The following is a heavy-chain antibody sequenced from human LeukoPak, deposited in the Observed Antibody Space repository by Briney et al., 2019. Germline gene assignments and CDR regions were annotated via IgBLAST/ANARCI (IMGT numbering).Heavy chain of an antibody. CDR2: ISGDGGST. CDR1: GFTFDDYA. CDR3: AKAKIQLSMLDAFDI. J-gene: IGHJ3*02. Sequence: GGSLRLSCAASGFTFDDYAMHWVRQAPGKGLEWVSLISGDGGSTYYADSVKGRFTISRDNSKNSLYLQMNSLRTEDTALYYCAKAKIQLSMLDAFDIWSQGTMVTVSS. D-gene: IGHD5-18*01. V-gene: IGHV3-43*02.